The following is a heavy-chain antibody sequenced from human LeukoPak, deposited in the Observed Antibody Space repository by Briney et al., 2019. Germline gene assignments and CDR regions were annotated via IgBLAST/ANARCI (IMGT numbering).Heavy chain of an antibody. V-gene: IGHV3-48*03. CDR3: ARDREYSSGCLDY. J-gene: IGHJ4*02. Sequence: GGSLRLSCAASGFTFSSYEMNWVRQAPGKGLEWVSYIDSSGSTIYYADSVKGRFTISRDNAKNSLYLQMNSLRAEDTAVYYCARDREYSSGCLDYWGQGTLVTVSS. D-gene: IGHD6-19*01. CDR2: IDSSGSTI. CDR1: GFTFSSYE.